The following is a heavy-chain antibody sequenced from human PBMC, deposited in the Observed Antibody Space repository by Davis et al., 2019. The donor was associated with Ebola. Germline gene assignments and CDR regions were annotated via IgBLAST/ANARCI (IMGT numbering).Heavy chain of an antibody. J-gene: IGHJ6*02. CDR2: ISSSGSTI. CDR3: AREVNYYGMDV. CDR1: GGSFSGYY. Sequence: LSLTCAVYGGSFSGYYWSWIRQAPGKGLEWVSYISSSGSTIYYADSVKGRFTISRDNAKNSLYLRMNSLRAEDTAVYYCAREVNYYGMDVWGQGTTVTVSS. V-gene: IGHV3-11*01.